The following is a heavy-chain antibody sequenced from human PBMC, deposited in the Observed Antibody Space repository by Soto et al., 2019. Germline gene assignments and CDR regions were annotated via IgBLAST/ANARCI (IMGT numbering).Heavy chain of an antibody. CDR1: GGTFSSYT. J-gene: IGHJ6*03. CDR3: ANNVGQKNYYYMDV. V-gene: IGHV1-69*02. D-gene: IGHD1-20*01. CDR2: IIPILGIA. Sequence: QVQLVQSGAEVKKPGSSVKVSCKASGGTFSSYTISWVRQAPGQGLEWMGRIIPILGIANYAQKFQGRVTITADKYTRTAYMKLSSMRSEDTAAYYCANNVGQKNYYYMDVWGKGTTVTVSS.